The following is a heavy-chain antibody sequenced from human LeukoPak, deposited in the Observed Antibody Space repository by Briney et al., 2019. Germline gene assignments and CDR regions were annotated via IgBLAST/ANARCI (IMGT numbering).Heavy chain of an antibody. CDR1: GFSFSGYG. CDR3: AKGWSLLWF. Sequence: PGTSLRLSCAASGFSFSGYGIHWVRQAPGKGLEWVALISYHGRDKYYADSVKGRFTISRDNSKKTLYLQMNSLRAEDTAMYYCAKGWSLLWFGDHGALVTVSS. V-gene: IGHV3-30*18. CDR2: ISYHGRDK. D-gene: IGHD3-10*01. J-gene: IGHJ4*01.